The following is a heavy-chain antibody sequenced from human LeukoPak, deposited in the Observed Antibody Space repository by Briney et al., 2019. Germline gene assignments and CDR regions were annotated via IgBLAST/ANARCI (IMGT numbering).Heavy chain of an antibody. CDR1: GFTVSSNY. J-gene: IGHJ4*02. CDR3: ARVADLWFGELYFDN. D-gene: IGHD3-10*01. Sequence: GGSLRLSCAASGFTVSSNYMSWVRQAPGKGPEWVSVIYSGGSTYYADSVKGRFTISRDNSKNTLYLQMNSLRAEDTAVYYCARVADLWFGELYFDNWGQGTLVTVSS. V-gene: IGHV3-53*01. CDR2: IYSGGST.